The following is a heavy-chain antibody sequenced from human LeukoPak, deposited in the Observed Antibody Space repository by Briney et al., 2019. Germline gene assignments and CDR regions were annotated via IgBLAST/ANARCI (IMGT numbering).Heavy chain of an antibody. CDR1: GFTFTSYS. J-gene: IGHJ6*02. V-gene: IGHV3-23*01. D-gene: IGHD6-6*01. CDR3: ARGSSRAASKRFGMDV. CDR2: ISGGGGST. Sequence: GGSLRLSCAASGFTFTSYSMNWVRQAPGKGLEWVSTISGGGGSTYYADSVKGRFTISRDNSKNTLYLQVNSLRAEDTAVYYCARGSSRAASKRFGMDVWGQGTTVTVSS.